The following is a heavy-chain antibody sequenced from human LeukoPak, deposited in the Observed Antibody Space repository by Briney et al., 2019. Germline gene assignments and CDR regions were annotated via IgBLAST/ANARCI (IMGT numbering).Heavy chain of an antibody. D-gene: IGHD1-26*01. CDR3: ARRGGWELFFDY. CDR1: GGSISSSSYY. CDR2: IYYSGST. V-gene: IGHV4-39*01. Sequence: KPSETLSLTCTVSGGSISSSSYYWGWIRQPPGKGLEWIGSIYYSGSTYYNPSLKSRVTISVDTSKNQFSLKLSSVTAADTAVYYCARRGGWELFFDYWGQGTLVTVSS. J-gene: IGHJ4*02.